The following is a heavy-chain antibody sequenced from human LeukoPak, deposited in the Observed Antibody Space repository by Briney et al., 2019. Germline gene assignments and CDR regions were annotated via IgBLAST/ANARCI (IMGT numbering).Heavy chain of an antibody. D-gene: IGHD3-10*01. CDR3: ARAHGSGSYGWFVP. CDR1: GGSISSYY. V-gene: IGHV4-59*01. Sequence: SETLSLTCTVSGGSISSYYWSWIRQPPVKGLEWIGYIYYSGSTNYNPSLKSRVTISVDTSKNQFSLKLSSVTAPDTAVYYCARAHGSGSYGWFVPWGQGTLVTVSS. CDR2: IYYSGST. J-gene: IGHJ5*02.